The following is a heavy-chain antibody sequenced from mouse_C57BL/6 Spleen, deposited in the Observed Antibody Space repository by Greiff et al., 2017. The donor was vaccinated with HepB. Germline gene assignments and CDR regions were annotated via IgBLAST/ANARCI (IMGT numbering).Heavy chain of an antibody. J-gene: IGHJ2*01. CDR2: ISSGGSYT. CDR1: GFTFSSYG. V-gene: IGHV5-6*01. Sequence: EVQLVESGGDLVKPGGSLKLSCAASGFTFSSYGMSWVRQTPDKRLEWVATISSGGSYTYYPDSVKGRFTISRDNAKNTLYLQMSSLKSEDTAMYYCARHPSMNYFDYWGQGTTLTVSS. CDR3: ARHPSMNYFDY.